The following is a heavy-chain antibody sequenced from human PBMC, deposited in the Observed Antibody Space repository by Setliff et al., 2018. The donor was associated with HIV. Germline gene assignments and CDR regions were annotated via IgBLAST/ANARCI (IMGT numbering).Heavy chain of an antibody. D-gene: IGHD3-22*01. Sequence: PSETLSLTCIVSGASISTYSWSWIRQSPGKGLVCIGYISTSGSTNYNPSLKSRVTISLDTSKNQFSLKLTSVTAADTAVYYCARHPDSGFYYSPLLNNWYFDLWGPGTLVTVSS. CDR1: GASISTYS. V-gene: IGHV4-4*09. J-gene: IGHJ2*01. CDR2: ISTSGST. CDR3: ARHPDSGFYYSPLLNNWYFDL.